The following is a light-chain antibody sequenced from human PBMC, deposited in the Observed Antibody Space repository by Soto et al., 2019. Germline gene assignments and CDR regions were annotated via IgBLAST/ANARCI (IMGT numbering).Light chain of an antibody. Sequence: DIQMTQSPSTLSASVGDRVTITCRASQSISSWLAWCQQKPGKAPKLLIYQASILESGVPSRFSGSGTGTEFTLTISSLQPDDFATYYCQQYSSFPWTFGQGTKVEIK. V-gene: IGKV1-5*03. J-gene: IGKJ1*01. CDR3: QQYSSFPWT. CDR1: QSISSW. CDR2: QAS.